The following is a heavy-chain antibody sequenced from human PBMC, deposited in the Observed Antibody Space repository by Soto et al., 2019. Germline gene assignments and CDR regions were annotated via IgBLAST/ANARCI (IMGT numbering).Heavy chain of an antibody. J-gene: IGHJ4*02. CDR3: ARGGDFHY. CDR1: GFTFTTYA. D-gene: IGHD3-3*01. Sequence: QVQLVQSGAEVKNPGASVKISCKASGFTFTTYAIHWVRQAPGQGLEWMGWIDSGNGNTKYSQQFQGRVTFTRDTPATTVYMELSRLRFEDTAVYYCARGGDFHYWGQGTLLTVSS. CDR2: IDSGNGNT. V-gene: IGHV1-3*04.